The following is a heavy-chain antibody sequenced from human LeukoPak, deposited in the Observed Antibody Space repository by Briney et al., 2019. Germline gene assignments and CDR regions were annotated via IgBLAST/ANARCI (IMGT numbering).Heavy chain of an antibody. CDR2: MNPNWGYT. CDR1: GYAFTSLD. D-gene: IGHD1-20*01. V-gene: IGHV1-8*01. Sequence: ASVKVSCKASGYAFTSLDIKWVRKAPGQGLEWMGWMNPNWGYTGYAQKFQARVTMTRDTSIDTAYMELSSLRSDDTAVYYCARGITQGFDHWGQGTLVTVSS. J-gene: IGHJ4*02. CDR3: ARGITQGFDH.